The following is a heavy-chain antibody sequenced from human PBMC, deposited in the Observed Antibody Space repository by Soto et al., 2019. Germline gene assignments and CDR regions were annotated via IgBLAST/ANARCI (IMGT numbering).Heavy chain of an antibody. J-gene: IGHJ6*02. D-gene: IGHD3-10*01. CDR2: IYYSGST. CDR1: CGSISSSSYY. Sequence: PSETLSLTCTVSCGSISSSSYYWGWIRQPPGKGLEWIGSIYYSGSTYYNPSLKSRVTISVDTSKNQFSLKLSSVTAADTAVYYCASHYGSGSYYYYYYYGMDVWGQGTTVTVSS. CDR3: ASHYGSGSYYYYYYYGMDV. V-gene: IGHV4-39*01.